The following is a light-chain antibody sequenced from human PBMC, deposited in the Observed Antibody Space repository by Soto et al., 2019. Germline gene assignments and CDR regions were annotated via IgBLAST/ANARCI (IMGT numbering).Light chain of an antibody. V-gene: IGKV3-11*01. CDR2: DAS. J-gene: IGKJ5*01. Sequence: ELELTQNAATLSLSPQDCRSLSSPCLQSVSNSLAWYQQRPGQAPRLLIYDASHRATGIPARFSGSGSGTDFTLTISSLEPEDFAVYYCKQRSNWHPLIRFGQGTRLEIK. CDR1: QSVSNS. CDR3: KQRSNWHPLIR.